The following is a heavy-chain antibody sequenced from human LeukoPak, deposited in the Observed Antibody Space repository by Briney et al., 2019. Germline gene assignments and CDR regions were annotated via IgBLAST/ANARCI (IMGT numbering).Heavy chain of an antibody. CDR3: ASVRDYDGYYFDY. Sequence: GGSLRLSCAASGFTFSSYEMNWVRQAPGKGLEWVSYIGSSGATIYYADSVKGRFTISRDNAKNSLSLQMNSLRAEDTAVYYCASVRDYDGYYFDYWGQGTLVTVSS. J-gene: IGHJ4*02. CDR2: IGSSGATI. CDR1: GFTFSSYE. V-gene: IGHV3-48*03. D-gene: IGHD4-23*01.